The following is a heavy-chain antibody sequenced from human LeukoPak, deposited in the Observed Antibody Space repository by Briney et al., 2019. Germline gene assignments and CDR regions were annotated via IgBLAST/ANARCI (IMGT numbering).Heavy chain of an antibody. Sequence: PGGSLRLSCAASGFTVNTNFMNWVRQAPGKGLEWVSVIYSGGTTYYADSVQGRFTISRDSSKNILYLQMNSLRAEDTAVYYCTRDSVYSSSWFSIRWGQGTLVTVSS. D-gene: IGHD6-13*01. CDR3: TRDSVYSSSWFSIR. CDR2: IYSGGTT. V-gene: IGHV3-53*01. CDR1: GFTVNTNF. J-gene: IGHJ4*02.